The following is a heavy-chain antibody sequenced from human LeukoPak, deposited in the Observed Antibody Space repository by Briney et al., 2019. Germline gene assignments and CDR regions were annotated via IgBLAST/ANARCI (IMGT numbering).Heavy chain of an antibody. J-gene: IGHJ4*02. D-gene: IGHD6-19*01. CDR1: GGSFSGYY. Sequence: SETLSLTCAVYGGSFSGYYWSWIRQPPGKGLEWIGEINHSGSTNYNPSLKSRVTTSVDTSKNQFSLKLSSVTAADTAVYYCARAREWLPRGWGQGTLVTVSS. V-gene: IGHV4-34*01. CDR3: ARAREWLPRG. CDR2: INHSGST.